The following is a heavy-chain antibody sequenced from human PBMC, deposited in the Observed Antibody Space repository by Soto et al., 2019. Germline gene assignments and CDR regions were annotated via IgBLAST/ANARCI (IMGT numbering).Heavy chain of an antibody. CDR2: ISYTGRI. D-gene: IGHD6-13*01. Sequence: SETLSLTCTVSSGSISDYYWSWIRQPPGKGLEWIGYISYTGRIIYIPSLKSRVTVSLDTSKNQFSLKLTSVTAADTAMYYCAKSFCSDGIACNWFDPWGQGTLVTVSS. CDR1: SGSISDYY. CDR3: AKSFCSDGIACNWFDP. J-gene: IGHJ5*02. V-gene: IGHV4-59*03.